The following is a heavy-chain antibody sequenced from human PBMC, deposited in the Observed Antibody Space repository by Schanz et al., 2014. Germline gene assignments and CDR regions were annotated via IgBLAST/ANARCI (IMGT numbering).Heavy chain of an antibody. CDR3: AKTPREYCNYDNCPNWFDS. Sequence: EVQLVESGGGLVKPGGFLRLSCAASGFTFSDAWMSWVRQAPGKGLEWVSAISASGGTTYYADSVKGRFTISRDNSKNTLYLQMNSLRAEDTAVYYCAKTPREYCNYDNCPNWFDSWGQGTLVTASS. CDR2: ISASGGTT. D-gene: IGHD2-15*01. V-gene: IGHV3-23*04. J-gene: IGHJ5*01. CDR1: GFTFSDAW.